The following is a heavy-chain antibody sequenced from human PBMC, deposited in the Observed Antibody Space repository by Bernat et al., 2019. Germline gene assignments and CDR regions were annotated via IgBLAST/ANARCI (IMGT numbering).Heavy chain of an antibody. Sequence: EVQLVESGGGLVQPGGSLRLSCAASVFTFTNAWMNWVRQAPGKGLEWVGHIKSKADGATSDYAAPVKGRFAISRDDSNSTLYLQMNSLKTEDTAEYYCTTTRSSRYFDLWGRGTLVTVSS. CDR2: IKSKADGATS. V-gene: IGHV3-15*07. CDR1: VFTFTNAW. CDR3: TTTRSSRYFDL. J-gene: IGHJ2*01.